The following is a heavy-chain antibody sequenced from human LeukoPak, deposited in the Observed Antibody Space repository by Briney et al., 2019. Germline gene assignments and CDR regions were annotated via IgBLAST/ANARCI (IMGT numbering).Heavy chain of an antibody. V-gene: IGHV3-21*01. CDR1: GFTFSSYG. CDR3: ARDSGGSSWYPGGYYYYGMDV. J-gene: IGHJ6*02. Sequence: GGSLRLSCAASGFTFSSYGMNWVRQAPGKGLEWVSSISSSSSYIYYADSVKGRFTISRDNAKNSLYLQMNSLRAEDTAVYYCARDSGGSSWYPGGYYYYGMDVWGQGTTVTVSS. D-gene: IGHD6-13*01. CDR2: ISSSSSYI.